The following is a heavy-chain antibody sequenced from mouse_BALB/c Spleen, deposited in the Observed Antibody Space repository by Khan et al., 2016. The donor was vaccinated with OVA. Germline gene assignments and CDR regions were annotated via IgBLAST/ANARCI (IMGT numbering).Heavy chain of an antibody. D-gene: IGHD1-1*01. J-gene: IGHJ2*01. Sequence: EVQLQESGPGLLKPSQSLSLTCTVTGYSITSDYAWNGIRQFPGNKLEWMAYIGYSGSTTYNPSLRSRSSITRETSKTQFFLQLNSLTPADTATYYCASGTLFLTYPDYFDYWGQGTTLTVSS. CDR3: ASGTLFLTYPDYFDY. V-gene: IGHV3-2*02. CDR2: IGYSGST. CDR1: GYSITSDYA.